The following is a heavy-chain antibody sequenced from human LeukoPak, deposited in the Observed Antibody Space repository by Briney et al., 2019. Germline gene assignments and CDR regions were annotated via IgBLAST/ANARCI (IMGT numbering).Heavy chain of an antibody. J-gene: IGHJ4*02. CDR3: ARVSRDSSGYYIDY. Sequence: ASVNVSCKASGYTFTGYYMHWVRQAPGQGLEWMGRINPNSGGTNYAQKFQGRVTMTRDTSISTAYMELSRLRSDDTAVYYCARVSRDSSGYYIDYWGQGTLVTVSS. V-gene: IGHV1-2*06. CDR1: GYTFTGYY. D-gene: IGHD3-22*01. CDR2: INPNSGGT.